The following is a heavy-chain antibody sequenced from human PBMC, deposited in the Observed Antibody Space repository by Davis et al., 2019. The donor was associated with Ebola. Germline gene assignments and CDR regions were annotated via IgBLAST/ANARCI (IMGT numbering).Heavy chain of an antibody. D-gene: IGHD6-13*01. J-gene: IGHJ2*01. CDR1: GFTASSNY. Sequence: GGSLRLSCAASGFTASSNYMSWVRHAHGKGLAWVSVIYSGGSTYYADSVKGRCTISRDNSKNTLYLQMNSLRAEDTAVYYCARDNGQQLVGWYFDLWGRGTLVTVSS. V-gene: IGHV3-66*01. CDR2: IYSGGST. CDR3: ARDNGQQLVGWYFDL.